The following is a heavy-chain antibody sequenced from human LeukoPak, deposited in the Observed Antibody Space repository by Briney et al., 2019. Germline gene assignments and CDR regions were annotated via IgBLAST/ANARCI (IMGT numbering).Heavy chain of an antibody. CDR1: GGSISSSSYY. CDR3: AREDSGYGT. Sequence: SETLSLTCTVSGGSISSSSYYWGWIRQPPGKGLEWIGSIYYSGSTYYNPSLKSRVTISVDTSKNQFSLKLSSVAAADTAVYYCAREDSGYGTWGQGTLVTVSS. D-gene: IGHD5-12*01. V-gene: IGHV4-39*01. J-gene: IGHJ5*02. CDR2: IYYSGST.